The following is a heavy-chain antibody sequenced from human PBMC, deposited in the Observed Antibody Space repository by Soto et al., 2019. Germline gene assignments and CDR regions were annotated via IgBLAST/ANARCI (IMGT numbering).Heavy chain of an antibody. CDR3: ARDLGELWPSVGGY. CDR2: IYYDGRNK. V-gene: IGHV3-33*01. CDR1: GFIFNTYG. D-gene: IGHD1-26*01. Sequence: VQLVESGGGVVQPGRSLRLSCAASGFIFNTYGMHWVRQAPGKGLEWVAVIYYDGRNKYYADSVKGRFTXSXXNXXXXXNLQMNSLRVEDTAVYYCARDLGELWPSVGGYWGQGTLVTVSS. J-gene: IGHJ4*02.